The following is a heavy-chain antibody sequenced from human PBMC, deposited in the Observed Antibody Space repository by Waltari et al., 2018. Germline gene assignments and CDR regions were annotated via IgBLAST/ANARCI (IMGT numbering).Heavy chain of an antibody. D-gene: IGHD2-2*01. CDR3: ARDLRNTITWAYYYGIDV. Sequence: QVQLQQSGPGLVKPSQTLSTTFAISGDTVSRTSAAWNWLRQSPSRGLEWLGRTYYRSKWYNDYAVSVKSRISIKPDTSKNQFSLQLTSVTPEDTAVYFCARDLRNTITWAYYYGIDVWGQGTTVTVSS. CDR2: TYYRSKWYN. V-gene: IGHV6-1*01. CDR1: GDTVSRTSAA. J-gene: IGHJ6*02.